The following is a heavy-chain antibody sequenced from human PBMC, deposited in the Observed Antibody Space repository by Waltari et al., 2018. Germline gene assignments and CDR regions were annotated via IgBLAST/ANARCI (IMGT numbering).Heavy chain of an antibody. Sequence: QVQLQQWGAGLLKPSETLSLTCAVYGGSFRGYYWSWIRQPPGKGLEWIGEINHSGSTNYNPSLKSRVTISVDTSKNQFSLKLSSVTAADTAVYYCARGRRWSGKKASPSQILNWFDPWGQGTLVTVSS. CDR1: GGSFRGYY. D-gene: IGHD3-3*01. J-gene: IGHJ5*02. CDR2: INHSGST. V-gene: IGHV4-34*01. CDR3: ARGRRWSGKKASPSQILNWFDP.